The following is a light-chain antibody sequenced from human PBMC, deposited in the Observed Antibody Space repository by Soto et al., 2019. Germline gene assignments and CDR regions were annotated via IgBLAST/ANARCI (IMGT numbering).Light chain of an antibody. CDR3: HQLNSYPLT. J-gene: IGKJ4*01. Sequence: QLTQSPSSLSASVGDRVTITCRASQGIASYLAWYQQKPGQAPNLLIYAASTLQSGVPSRFSGSGSGTDFTRTISSLQPEDFATYYCHQLNSYPLTFGGGTKVEI. CDR2: AAS. V-gene: IGKV1-9*01. CDR1: QGIASY.